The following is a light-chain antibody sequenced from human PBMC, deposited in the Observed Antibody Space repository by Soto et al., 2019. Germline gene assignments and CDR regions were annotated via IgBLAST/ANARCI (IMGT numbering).Light chain of an antibody. V-gene: IGKV3-11*01. CDR3: HQRSNWPPFT. CDR1: QGIGST. Sequence: EIVMTQSPATLSVSPGERATLSCRASQGIGSTLAWYQQKPGQTPKLLIYDASKRATDIPDRFIGSGSGTDFTLTINSLEPEDFAVYYCHQRSNWPPFTFGGGTKVEI. CDR2: DAS. J-gene: IGKJ4*01.